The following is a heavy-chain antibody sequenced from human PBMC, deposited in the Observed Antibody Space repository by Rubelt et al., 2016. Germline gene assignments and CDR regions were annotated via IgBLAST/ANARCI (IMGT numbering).Heavy chain of an antibody. CDR1: GGSISSYY. CDR2: VYYSGST. D-gene: IGHD6-6*01. V-gene: IGHV4-59*08. J-gene: IGHJ4*02. Sequence: QVQLQESGPGLVKPSETLSLTCTVSGGSISSYYWSWIRQPPGKGLEWIGYVYYSGSTNYNPSLKSRVTISVDTSKNQFSRKVSSVTAADTAVYYCARHERDSSSSPLPYWGQGTLVTVSS. CDR3: ARHERDSSSSPLPY.